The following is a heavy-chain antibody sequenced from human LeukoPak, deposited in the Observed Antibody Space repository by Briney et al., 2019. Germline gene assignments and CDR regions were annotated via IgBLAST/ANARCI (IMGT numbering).Heavy chain of an antibody. Sequence: GGSLRLSCAASGFSFSSYAMFWVRQAPGKGLEWVTIISRDGSDTFYADSVRGRFTISRDNSKNTLYLQMNSLRAEDTAVYYCARDMVSGWYRAFDYWGQGTLVTVSS. J-gene: IGHJ4*02. CDR3: ARDMVSGWYRAFDY. CDR2: ISRDGSDT. D-gene: IGHD6-19*01. V-gene: IGHV3-30-3*01. CDR1: GFSFSSYA.